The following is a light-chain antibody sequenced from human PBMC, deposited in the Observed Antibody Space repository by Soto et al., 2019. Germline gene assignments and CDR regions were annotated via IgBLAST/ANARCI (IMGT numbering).Light chain of an antibody. CDR2: GSR. Sequence: QSVLTQPPSVSGSPGQGVTIYCTGSTSNVGAGYDVHWYQQLPGTAPKLLIFGSRNRPSGVPDRISASKSGTSASLAISGLQAEDEAEYYCQSYDINLGGYVFGTGTKVTVL. CDR3: QSYDINLGGYV. J-gene: IGLJ1*01. V-gene: IGLV1-40*01. CDR1: TSNVGAGYD.